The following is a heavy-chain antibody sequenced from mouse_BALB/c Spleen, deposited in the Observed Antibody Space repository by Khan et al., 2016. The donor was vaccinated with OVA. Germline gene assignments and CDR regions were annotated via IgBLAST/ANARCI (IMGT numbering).Heavy chain of an antibody. CDR3: ARRFRAGYRLYYYAIDY. V-gene: IGHV9-3*02. Sequence: QIQLVQSGPELKKPGETVKISCKASGYSFTNYGMNWVKQAPGKGSKWMGWINTNTGEPSYAEEFKGRFAFSLETSAGPAYLQLNNLKNEATASYFCARRFRAGYRLYYYAIDYWGQGTAVTVSS. D-gene: IGHD3-1*01. CDR1: GYSFTNYG. CDR2: INTNTGEP. J-gene: IGHJ4*01.